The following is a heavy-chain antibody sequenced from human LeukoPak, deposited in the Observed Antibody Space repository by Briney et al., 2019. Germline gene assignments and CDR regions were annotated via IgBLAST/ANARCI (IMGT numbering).Heavy chain of an antibody. D-gene: IGHD3-10*01. CDR3: ARYGSGTYPRFDY. V-gene: IGHV4-38-2*02. CDR2: IYLDGST. J-gene: IGHJ4*02. CDR1: GYSISSGYL. Sequence: SETLSLTCTVSGYSISSGYLWGWIRLPPGKGLEWIACIYLDGSTYYNPSLKSRVTISVDTSKNQFSLNLTSVTAADTAVYYCARYGSGTYPRFDYWGQGILVTVSS.